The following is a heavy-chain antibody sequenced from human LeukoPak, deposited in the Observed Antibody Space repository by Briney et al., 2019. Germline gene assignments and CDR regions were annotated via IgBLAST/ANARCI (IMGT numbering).Heavy chain of an antibody. V-gene: IGHV3-7*01. CDR3: ARSRDTVDIVATYRFDP. D-gene: IGHD5-12*01. Sequence: PGGSLRLSCAASGFTFSSYWMSWVRQAPGKGLEWVANIKQDGSEKYYVDSVKGRFTISRDNAKNSLYLQMNSLRAEDTAVYYCARSRDTVDIVATYRFDPWGQGTLVTVSS. J-gene: IGHJ5*02. CDR1: GFTFSSYW. CDR2: IKQDGSEK.